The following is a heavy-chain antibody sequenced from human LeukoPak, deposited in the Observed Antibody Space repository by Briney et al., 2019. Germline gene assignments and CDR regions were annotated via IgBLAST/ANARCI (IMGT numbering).Heavy chain of an antibody. CDR1: GGSFSGYY. Sequence: SETLSLTCAVYGGSFSGYYWSWIRQPPGKGLEWIGEINHSGSTNCNPPLKSRVTISVDTSKNQFSLKLSSVTAADTAVYYCARGLRWLQWDYWGQGTLVTVSS. D-gene: IGHD5-24*01. CDR2: INHSGST. CDR3: ARGLRWLQWDY. J-gene: IGHJ4*02. V-gene: IGHV4-34*01.